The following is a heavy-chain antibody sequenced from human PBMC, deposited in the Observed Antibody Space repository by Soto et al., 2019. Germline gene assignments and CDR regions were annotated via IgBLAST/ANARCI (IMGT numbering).Heavy chain of an antibody. V-gene: IGHV4-31*03. J-gene: IGHJ4*02. CDR3: ARDGYDRDGGGYYYFDY. CDR2: INYSGST. CDR1: GGSIGSGSYY. Sequence: QVQLQESGPGLVKPSQTLSLTCTVSGGSIGSGSYYWSWIRQHPGKGLEWIGYINYSGSTFYIPSLKSRVTTSIDTSTNQFSLKLSSVTAADTAVYYCARDGYDRDGGGYYYFDYWGQGTLVTVSS. D-gene: IGHD3-22*01.